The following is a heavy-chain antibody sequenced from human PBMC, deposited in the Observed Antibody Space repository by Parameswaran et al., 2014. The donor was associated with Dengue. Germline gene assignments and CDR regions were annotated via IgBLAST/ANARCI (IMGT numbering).Heavy chain of an antibody. V-gene: IGHV7-4-1*02. CDR2: INTNTGNP. Sequence: WVRQAPGQGLEWMGWINTNTGNPTYAQGFTGRFVFSLDTSVSTAYLQISSLKAEDTAVYYCARDSVLWFGELFEQVHGWFDPWGQGTLVTVSS. CDR3: ARDSVLWFGELFEQVHGWFDP. D-gene: IGHD3-10*01. J-gene: IGHJ5*02.